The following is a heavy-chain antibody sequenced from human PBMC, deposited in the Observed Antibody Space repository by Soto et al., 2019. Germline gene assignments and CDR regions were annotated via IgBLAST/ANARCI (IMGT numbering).Heavy chain of an antibody. D-gene: IGHD6-13*01. CDR2: IYPGDSDT. J-gene: IGHJ6*02. Sequence: EVQLVQSGAEVKKPGESLKISCKGSGYSFTTYWIGWVRQMPGKGLEGMVIIYPGDSDTRYSPSFQGQGTISADKSINTPSLQWSSLKASDTAIYYCARQAAAGKYYYAMDVWGQGTTVTVSS. V-gene: IGHV5-51*01. CDR3: ARQAAAGKYYYAMDV. CDR1: GYSFTTYW.